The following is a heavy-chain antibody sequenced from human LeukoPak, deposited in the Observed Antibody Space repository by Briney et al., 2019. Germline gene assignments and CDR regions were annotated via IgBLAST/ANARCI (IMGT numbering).Heavy chain of an antibody. Sequence: PGGSLRLSCAASGFTFSSYAMGWVRQAPGKGLEWVSAISGSGGSTYYADSVKGRFTISIYNAKNTLYLQMNSRRAEDTAVYYCAKDSHPLLLGFGDQMGGFNYWGQGTLVTVSS. J-gene: IGHJ4*02. D-gene: IGHD3-10*01. CDR3: AKDSHPLLLGFGDQMGGFNY. V-gene: IGHV3-23*01. CDR2: ISGSGGST. CDR1: GFTFSSYA.